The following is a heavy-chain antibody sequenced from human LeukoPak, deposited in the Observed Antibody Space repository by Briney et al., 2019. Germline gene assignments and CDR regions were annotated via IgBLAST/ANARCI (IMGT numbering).Heavy chain of an antibody. Sequence: GGSLRLSCAASGLTFSSYAMHWVRQAPGKGLEWVALISYDGSNKYYADSVKGRFTISRDNSKNTLYLQMNSLRAEDTAVYYCARAGGPIYGMDVWGQGTTVTVSS. CDR2: ISYDGSNK. J-gene: IGHJ6*02. D-gene: IGHD3-16*01. CDR3: ARAGGPIYGMDV. CDR1: GLTFSSYA. V-gene: IGHV3-30*14.